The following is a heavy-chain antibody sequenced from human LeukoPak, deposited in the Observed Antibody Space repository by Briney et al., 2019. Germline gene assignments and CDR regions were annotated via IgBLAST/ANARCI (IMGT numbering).Heavy chain of an antibody. V-gene: IGHV3-23*01. CDR3: AKDPRVVRGVIDG. CDR2: ISGSGGST. Sequence: GGSLRLSCAASGFPFSAYEMNWVRQAPGKGLEWVSAISGSGGSTYYADSVKGRFTISRDNSKNTLYLQMNSLRAEDTAVYYCAKDPRVVRGVIDGWGQGTLVTVSS. D-gene: IGHD3-10*01. CDR1: GFPFSAYE. J-gene: IGHJ4*02.